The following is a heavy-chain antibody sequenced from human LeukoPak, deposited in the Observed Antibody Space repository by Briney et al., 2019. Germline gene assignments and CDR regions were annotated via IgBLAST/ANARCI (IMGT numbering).Heavy chain of an antibody. V-gene: IGHV3-30*04. D-gene: IGHD2-2*01. CDR3: AGSYQPLLCALDY. CDR2: ISYDGSNK. CDR1: GFTFSNYA. J-gene: IGHJ4*02. Sequence: GGSLRLSCAASGFTFSNYAMHWVRQAPGKGLEWVAFISYDGSNKYYADSVKGRFTISRDNSKNTLYLQMNSLRAEDTAVYYCAGSYQPLLCALDYWGQGTLVTVSS.